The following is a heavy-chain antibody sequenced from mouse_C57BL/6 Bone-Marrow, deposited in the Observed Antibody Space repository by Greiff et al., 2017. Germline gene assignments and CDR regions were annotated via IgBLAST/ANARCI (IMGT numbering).Heavy chain of an antibody. J-gene: IGHJ3*01. Sequence: EVKLMESGAELVKPGASVKLSCTASGFNIKDYYMHWVKQRTEQGLEWIGRIDPEDGETKYAEKFKGKATITADPSPNTAYMQLSSLTSEDTAVYYCARSFRGFAYWGQGTRVTVSA. V-gene: IGHV14-2*01. CDR3: ARSFRGFAY. D-gene: IGHD3-3*01. CDR2: IDPEDGET. CDR1: GFNIKDYY.